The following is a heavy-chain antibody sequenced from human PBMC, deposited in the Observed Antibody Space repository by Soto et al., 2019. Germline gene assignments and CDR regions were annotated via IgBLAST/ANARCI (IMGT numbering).Heavy chain of an antibody. Sequence: TSETLSLTCTVSGGSISSSSYYWGWIRQPPGKGLEWIGSIYYSGSTYYNPSLKSRVTISVDTSKNQFSLKLSSVTAADTAVYYCARPSGSYLYYFDYWGQGTLVTVSS. V-gene: IGHV4-39*01. CDR3: ARPSGSYLYYFDY. CDR2: IYYSGST. D-gene: IGHD1-26*01. J-gene: IGHJ4*02. CDR1: GGSISSSSYY.